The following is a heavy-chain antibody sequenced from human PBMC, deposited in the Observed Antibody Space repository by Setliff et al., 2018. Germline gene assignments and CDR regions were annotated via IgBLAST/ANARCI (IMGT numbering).Heavy chain of an antibody. CDR2: SNHSGNT. Sequence: LSLTCSVYGESFSNNYWSWIRESPGKGLEWIGESNHSGNTTIHPSLKSRLTMSLDTSKNQFSLILRSVTAADTAVYYCARGRMRGSCSGPSCTYDPFDIWGQGTPVT. D-gene: IGHD2-2*01. CDR3: ARGRMRGSCSGPSCTYDPFDI. J-gene: IGHJ3*02. V-gene: IGHV4-34*01. CDR1: GESFSNNY.